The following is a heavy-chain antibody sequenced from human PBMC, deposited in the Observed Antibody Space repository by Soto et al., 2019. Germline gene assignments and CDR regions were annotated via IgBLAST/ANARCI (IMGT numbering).Heavy chain of an antibody. CDR1: GFSLTTTHMG. Sequence: QITLKESGPPLVRPAQTLTLTCAFSGFSLTTTHMGVAWIRQPPGKALEWLALIYWDDDKRYSPSLKNRLAISKDTSRNGVVLTITIMNPEDTGTYCCAHAGDYDLLSFDHWGPGTLVTVSS. CDR2: IYWDDDK. J-gene: IGHJ4*02. V-gene: IGHV2-5*02. D-gene: IGHD4-17*01. CDR3: AHAGDYDLLSFDH.